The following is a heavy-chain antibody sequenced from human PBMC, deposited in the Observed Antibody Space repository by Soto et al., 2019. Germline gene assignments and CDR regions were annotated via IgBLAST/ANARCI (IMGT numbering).Heavy chain of an antibody. V-gene: IGHV5-51*01. CDR1: GYSFTSYW. CDR2: IYPGDSDT. Sequence: PGESLKISCKGSGYSFTSYWIGWVRQMPGKGLEWMGIIYPGDSDTRYSPSFQGQVTISADKSISTAYLQWSSLKASDTAMYYCARNKRTFGVVDNWFDTWGQGTLVTVSS. J-gene: IGHJ5*02. CDR3: ARNKRTFGVVDNWFDT. D-gene: IGHD3-3*01.